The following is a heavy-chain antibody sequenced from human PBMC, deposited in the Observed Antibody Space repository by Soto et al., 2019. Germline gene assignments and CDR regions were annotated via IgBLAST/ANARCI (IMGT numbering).Heavy chain of an antibody. Sequence: PGGSLRLSCAASGFTVSSNYMSWVRQAPGKGLEWVSVIYSGGSTYYADSVKGRFTISRHNAKNSLYLQMNSLRAEDTAVYYCARGRVAARRTFDYWGQGTLVTVSS. CDR1: GFTVSSNY. CDR2: IYSGGST. CDR3: ARGRVAARRTFDY. V-gene: IGHV3-53*01. D-gene: IGHD6-6*01. J-gene: IGHJ4*02.